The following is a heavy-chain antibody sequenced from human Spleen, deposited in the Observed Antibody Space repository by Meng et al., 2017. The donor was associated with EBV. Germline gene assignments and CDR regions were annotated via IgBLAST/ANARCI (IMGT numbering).Heavy chain of an antibody. J-gene: IGHJ4*02. Sequence: QVKFCWHGVGVKKPGASGKVSCKASEYIFTDYAMHWVRQAPGERLESMGWINAGDGSTKYSQRFQGRVTFTRDTSASTAYMELSSLKSEDTAVYYCAKLGGGRRGFWGQGTLVTVSS. CDR2: INAGDGST. CDR3: AKLGGGRRGF. D-gene: IGHD2-15*01. CDR1: EYIFTDYA. V-gene: IGHV1-3*01.